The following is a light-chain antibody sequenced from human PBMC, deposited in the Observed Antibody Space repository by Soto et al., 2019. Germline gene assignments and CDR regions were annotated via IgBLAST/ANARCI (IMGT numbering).Light chain of an antibody. CDR1: QYVSTN. CDR2: DIS. J-gene: IGKJ4*01. V-gene: IGKV3D-15*01. Sequence: ETVMTQFPATLSVSPGERATLSCRASQYVSTNLAWYQQQPGQPPRLLIYDISNRATGIPARFSGSGSETEFALTITSLQSEGFAVYYCQQYDTWPLTFGGGTKVDIK. CDR3: QQYDTWPLT.